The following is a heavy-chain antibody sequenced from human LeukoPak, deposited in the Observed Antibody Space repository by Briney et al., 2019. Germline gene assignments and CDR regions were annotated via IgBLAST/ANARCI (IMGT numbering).Heavy chain of an antibody. CDR1: XYXXXSYY. V-gene: IGHV1-46*01. CDR3: ARDGVYGDYLGY. Sequence: XXSXYXXXSYYXHWVRQAPGQGLEWMGIINPSGGSTSYAQKFQGRVTMTRDTSTSTVYMELSSLRSEDTAVYYCARDGVYGDYLGYWGQGTLVTVSS. J-gene: IGHJ4*02. D-gene: IGHD4-17*01. CDR2: INPSGGST.